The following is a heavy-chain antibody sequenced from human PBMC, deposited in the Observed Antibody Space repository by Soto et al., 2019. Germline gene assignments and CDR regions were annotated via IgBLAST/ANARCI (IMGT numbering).Heavy chain of an antibody. Sequence: GGSLRLSCAASGFTFSAYAMSWVRQSPGKGLEWVSAITDSGGDTYHADSVKGRFTISRDNSKNTLYLQMNSLRVEDTAVFYCAKGSASSRPYYFDYWGQGTLVTVSS. V-gene: IGHV3-23*01. CDR3: AKGSASSRPYYFDY. CDR1: GFTFSAYA. J-gene: IGHJ4*01. CDR2: ITDSGGDT. D-gene: IGHD2-2*01.